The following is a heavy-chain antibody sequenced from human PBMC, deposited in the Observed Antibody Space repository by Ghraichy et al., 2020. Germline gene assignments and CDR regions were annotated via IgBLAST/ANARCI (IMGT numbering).Heavy chain of an antibody. CDR2: INHSGST. CDR1: GGSFSGYY. CDR3: SRGGSWFGELLQREVYFDY. V-gene: IGHV4-34*01. D-gene: IGHD3-10*01. Sequence: SETLSLTCAVYGGSFSGYYWSWIRQPPGKGLEWIGEINHSGSTNYNPSLKSRVTISVDTSKNQFSLKLSFVTAAATAVYYCSRGGSWFGELLQREVYFDYWGQGTLVTVSS. J-gene: IGHJ4*02.